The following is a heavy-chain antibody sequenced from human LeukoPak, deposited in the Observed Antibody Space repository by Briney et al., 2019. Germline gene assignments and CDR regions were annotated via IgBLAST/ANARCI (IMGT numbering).Heavy chain of an antibody. Sequence: PSETLSLTCAVYGGSFSGYYWSWIRQPPGKGLEWIGEINHSGSTNYNPSLKSRVTISVDTSKNQFSLKLSSVTAADTAVYYCARGPRIAAAGTGVNYWGQGTLVTVSS. V-gene: IGHV4-34*01. CDR1: GGSFSGYY. CDR3: ARGPRIAAAGTGVNY. CDR2: INHSGST. J-gene: IGHJ4*02. D-gene: IGHD6-13*01.